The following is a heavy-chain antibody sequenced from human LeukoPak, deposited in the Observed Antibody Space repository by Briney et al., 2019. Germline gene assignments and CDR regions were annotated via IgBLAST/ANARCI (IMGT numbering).Heavy chain of an antibody. CDR3: AKDFVVVPGLVNYFDS. Sequence: GGSLRLSCAASGFTFSNYAMNWVRQAPGKGLEWVSVIGGSGGDTYYADSVKGRFTISRDNSKNRLYLRMNSLRAEDTALYYCAKDFVVVPGLVNYFDSWGQGTLVTASS. V-gene: IGHV3-23*01. CDR1: GFTFSNYA. J-gene: IGHJ4*02. CDR2: IGGSGGDT. D-gene: IGHD2-2*01.